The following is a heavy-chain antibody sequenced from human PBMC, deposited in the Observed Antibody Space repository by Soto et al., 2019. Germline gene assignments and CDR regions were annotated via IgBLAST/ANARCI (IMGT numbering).Heavy chain of an antibody. CDR3: AREGAYSAYNFAHGIQLWSFDF. CDR2: IFSSGST. Sequence: SETLSLTCTVSGGSINTFYWRWVRQPAGKGLEWIGRIFSSGSTSFNPSLESRVAMSVDTSKNHFSLNLSSVTAADMAVYYCAREGAYSAYNFAHGIQLWSFDFWGQGTLVTVSS. D-gene: IGHD5-12*01. V-gene: IGHV4-4*07. CDR1: GGSINTFY. J-gene: IGHJ4*02.